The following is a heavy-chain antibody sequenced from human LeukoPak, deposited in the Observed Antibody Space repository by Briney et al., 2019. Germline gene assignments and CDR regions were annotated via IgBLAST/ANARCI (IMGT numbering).Heavy chain of an antibody. CDR2: ISSSGSTI. CDR1: GFTFSSYG. V-gene: IGHV3-48*04. D-gene: IGHD3-10*02. CDR3: AELGITMIGGV. Sequence: GGSLRLSCAASGFTFSSYGMHWVRQAPGKGLEWVSSISSSGSTIYYADSVKGRFTISRDNAKNSLYLQMNSLRAEDTAVYYCAELGITMIGGVWGKGTTVTISS. J-gene: IGHJ6*04.